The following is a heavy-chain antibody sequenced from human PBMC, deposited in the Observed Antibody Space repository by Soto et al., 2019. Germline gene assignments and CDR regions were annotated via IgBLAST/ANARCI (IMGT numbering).Heavy chain of an antibody. CDR3: ARTFDTITYYFDY. J-gene: IGHJ4*02. V-gene: IGHV3-30-3*01. D-gene: IGHD3-9*01. CDR2: ISFDGNII. Sequence: PXGSLELSCAASDFSFSCYAMHGIRQAPGKGLEWLAVISFDGNIIQYADSVKGRFIISRDNSKNTLYLQMNSLRGDDTAVYYCARTFDTITYYFDYWGQGTLVTVSS. CDR1: DFSFSCYA.